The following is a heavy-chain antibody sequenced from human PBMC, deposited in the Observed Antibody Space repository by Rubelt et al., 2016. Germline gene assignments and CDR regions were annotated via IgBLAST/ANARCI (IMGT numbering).Heavy chain of an antibody. CDR1: GFTFSNYA. CDR3: AKGKAKVASVFED. V-gene: IGHV3-23*01. CDR2: ISGSGGST. J-gene: IGHJ4*02. Sequence: GGLVQPGGSLRLSCAASGFTFSNYAMSWVRQAPGKGLEWVSGISGSGGSTYYADSVKGRFTISRDNSKNTLFLEMNSLRDEDTAVYYCAKGKAKVASVFEDWGQGTLVTVSS. D-gene: IGHD5-12*01.